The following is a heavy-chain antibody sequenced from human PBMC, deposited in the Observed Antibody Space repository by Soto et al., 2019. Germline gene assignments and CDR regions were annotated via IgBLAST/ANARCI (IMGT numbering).Heavy chain of an antibody. CDR1: GGSINTDGLY. D-gene: IGHD3-10*01. J-gene: IGHJ2*01. V-gene: IGHV4-31*03. CDR3: ARGSYIETRGFSYWFFDL. CDR2: IHYSGTT. Sequence: PSETLSLTCTVSGGSINTDGLYWNWIRQHPGRGLEWIGSIHYSGTTFDSPSLKTRLSMSVDTSKNDFSLQLSSVTAADTAFYFCARGSYIETRGFSYWFFDLWGRGTRVTVSS.